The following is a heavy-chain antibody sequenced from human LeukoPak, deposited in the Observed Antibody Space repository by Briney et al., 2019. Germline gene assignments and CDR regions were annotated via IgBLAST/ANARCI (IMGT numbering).Heavy chain of an antibody. CDR3: ASHYGSGSFYSPFDY. D-gene: IGHD3-10*01. Sequence: PSETLSLTCTVSGVSISSYYWSWIRQPPGKGLEWIGYIYYSGSTNYNPSLKSRVTISLDTSKNQFSLKLNSVTAADTAVYYCASHYGSGSFYSPFDYWGQGTLVTVSS. V-gene: IGHV4-59*01. CDR1: GVSISSYY. CDR2: IYYSGST. J-gene: IGHJ4*02.